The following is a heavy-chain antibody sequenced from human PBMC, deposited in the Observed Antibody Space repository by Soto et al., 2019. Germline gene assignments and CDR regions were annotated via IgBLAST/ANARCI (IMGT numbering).Heavy chain of an antibody. CDR1: GYTFTSYA. V-gene: IGHV1-3*05. Sequence: QVQLVQSGAEEKKPGASVKVSCKASGYTFTSYAMHWVRQAPGQRLEWMGWINAGNGNTKYSQQLQGRVTITRDTSPSTAYMELSSLISEDTAVYYCARSPGGWLYYFDYWGQGTLVTVSS. J-gene: IGHJ4*02. D-gene: IGHD6-19*01. CDR3: ARSPGGWLYYFDY. CDR2: INAGNGNT.